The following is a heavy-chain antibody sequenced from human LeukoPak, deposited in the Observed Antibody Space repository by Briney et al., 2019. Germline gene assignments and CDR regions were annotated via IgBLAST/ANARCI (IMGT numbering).Heavy chain of an antibody. CDR2: INHSGET. V-gene: IGHV4-38-2*01. CDR3: ARYTANKSGYSFDY. CDR1: GYSISSGYY. J-gene: IGHJ4*02. Sequence: PSETLSLTCAVSGYSISSGYYWSWIRQPPGKGLEWIATINHSGETYYNPPLKSRVTISVDASKNQFSLKLSSVTAAGTAIYYCARYTANKSGYSFDYWGQGTLVTVSS. D-gene: IGHD3-22*01.